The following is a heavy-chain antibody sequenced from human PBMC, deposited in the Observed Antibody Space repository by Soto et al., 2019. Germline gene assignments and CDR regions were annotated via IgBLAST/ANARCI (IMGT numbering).Heavy chain of an antibody. CDR1: GFTFSSYA. J-gene: IGHJ4*02. D-gene: IGHD3-3*01. CDR2: ISYDGRNK. V-gene: IGHV3-30*04. CDR3: AREIERLLGC. Sequence: QVQLVESGGGVVQPGRSLRLSCAASGFTFSSYAMHWVRQAPGKGLEWVAVISYDGRNKYYADSVKGRFTISRDNSKNTLYLQMNSLRAEDTAVYYCAREIERLLGCWGQGTLVTVSS.